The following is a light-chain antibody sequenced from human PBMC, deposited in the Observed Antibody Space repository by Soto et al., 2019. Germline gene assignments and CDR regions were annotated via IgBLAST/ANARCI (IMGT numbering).Light chain of an antibody. V-gene: IGKV3-20*01. Sequence: EVALTQSPGTLSLSPGESATLSCRASQSISTNYLAWYQLKPGQAPRLLIYAASNRLTGIPDRFSGSGSGTDFTLTISRLEPEDFALYYCQQYGRTFGQGTRLEIK. CDR1: QSISTNY. J-gene: IGKJ5*01. CDR2: AAS. CDR3: QQYGRT.